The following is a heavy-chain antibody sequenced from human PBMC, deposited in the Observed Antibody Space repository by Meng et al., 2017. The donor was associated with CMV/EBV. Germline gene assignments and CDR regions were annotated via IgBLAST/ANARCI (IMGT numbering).Heavy chain of an antibody. Sequence: SETLSLTCTVSGGSISSSSYYWGWTRQPPGKGLEWIGSIYYSGSTYYNPSLKSRVTISVDTSKNQFSLKLSSVTAADTAVYYCARDRGSGRYYYYYGMDVWGQGTTVTVSS. D-gene: IGHD3-3*01. CDR2: IYYSGST. J-gene: IGHJ6*02. V-gene: IGHV4-39*07. CDR1: GGSISSSSYY. CDR3: ARDRGSGRYYYYYGMDV.